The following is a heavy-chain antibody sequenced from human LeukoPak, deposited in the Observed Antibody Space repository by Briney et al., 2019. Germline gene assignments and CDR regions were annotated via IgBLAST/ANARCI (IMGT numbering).Heavy chain of an antibody. D-gene: IGHD6-19*01. J-gene: IGHJ4*02. Sequence: GRSLRLSCAVSGFTFDDYAMHWVRQAPRKGLEWVSGISWNSGSIDYADSVKGRFTISRDNAKNSLYLQMNSLRAEDTALYYCAKGASIAVAGTLDYWGQGTLVTVSS. CDR1: GFTFDDYA. CDR2: ISWNSGSI. V-gene: IGHV3-9*01. CDR3: AKGASIAVAGTLDY.